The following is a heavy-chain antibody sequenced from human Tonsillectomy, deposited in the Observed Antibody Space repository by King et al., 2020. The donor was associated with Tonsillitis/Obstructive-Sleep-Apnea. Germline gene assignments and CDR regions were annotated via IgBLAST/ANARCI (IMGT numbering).Heavy chain of an antibody. D-gene: IGHD3-22*01. CDR3: AKGPTGDWYDSSGYYSPNYFDY. CDR2: ISWNSGSI. CDR1: GFTFDDYA. Sequence: VQLVESGGGLVQPGRSLRLSCAASGFTFDDYAMHWVRQAPGKGLEWVSGISWNSGSIGYADSVKGRFTISRDNAKNSLYLQMNSLRAEDTALYYCAKGPTGDWYDSSGYYSPNYFDYWGQGTLVTVS. V-gene: IGHV3-9*01. J-gene: IGHJ4*02.